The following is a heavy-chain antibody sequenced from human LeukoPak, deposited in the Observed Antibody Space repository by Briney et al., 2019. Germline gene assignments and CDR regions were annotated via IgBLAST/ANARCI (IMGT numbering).Heavy chain of an antibody. CDR3: ARDYGGSSTSSVGYDY. J-gene: IGHJ4*02. CDR1: GFTVSSNY. D-gene: IGHD2-2*01. CDR2: IYSGGSGNT. Sequence: GGSLRLSCAASGFTVSSNYMSWVRQAPGKGLEWVSVIYSGGSGNTFYADSVKGRFTISRDNSKNTLYLQMNSLRAEDTAVYYCARDYGGSSTSSVGYDYWGQGTLVTVSS. V-gene: IGHV3-53*01.